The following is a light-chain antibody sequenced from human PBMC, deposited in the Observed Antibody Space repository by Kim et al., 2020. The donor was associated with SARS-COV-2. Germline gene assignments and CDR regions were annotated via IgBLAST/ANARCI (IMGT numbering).Light chain of an antibody. Sequence: SASVGDRVTITCRASQSISSWLAWYQQKPGKAPKLLIYDASSLESGVPSRFSGSGSGTEFTLTISSLQPDDFATYYYQQYNSYPIAFGQGTKLEI. CDR3: QQYNSYPIA. CDR2: DAS. CDR1: QSISSW. J-gene: IGKJ2*01. V-gene: IGKV1-5*01.